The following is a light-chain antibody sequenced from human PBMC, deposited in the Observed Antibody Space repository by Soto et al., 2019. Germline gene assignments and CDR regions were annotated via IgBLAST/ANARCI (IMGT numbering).Light chain of an antibody. CDR3: QSYDDRDRVV. J-gene: IGLJ2*01. CDR2: EDK. V-gene: IGLV6-57*01. CDR1: SGNFDSTY. Sequence: NFMLTQPHSVSESPGKTITISCTRSSGNFDSTYVQWYQQRPGSSPTTVIYEDKQRPSGVPDRFSGSIDSSSNSASLTISGLQTEDEADYYCQSYDDRDRVVFGGGTKLTVL.